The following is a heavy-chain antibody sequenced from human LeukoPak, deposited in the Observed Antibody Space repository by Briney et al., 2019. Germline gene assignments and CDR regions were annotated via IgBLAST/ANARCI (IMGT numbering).Heavy chain of an antibody. J-gene: IGHJ5*02. V-gene: IGHV7-4-1*02. CDR2: INTNTGNP. D-gene: IGHD3-10*01. Sequence: ASVKVSCKASGYTFTSYAMNWVRQAPGQGLEWMGRINTNTGNPTYAQGFTGRFVFSLDTSVSTAYLQISSLKAEDTAVYYCARDACAMVRGCGLRKPKFDPWGQGTLVTVSS. CDR1: GYTFTSYA. CDR3: ARDACAMVRGCGLRKPKFDP.